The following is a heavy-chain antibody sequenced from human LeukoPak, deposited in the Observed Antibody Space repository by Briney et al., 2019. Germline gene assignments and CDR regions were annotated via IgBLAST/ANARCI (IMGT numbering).Heavy chain of an antibody. D-gene: IGHD4-17*01. J-gene: IGHJ6*03. CDR1: GGSISSSNW. V-gene: IGHV4-4*02. CDR2: IYHSGNT. CDR3: ARRVRYGDLRYYYYMDV. Sequence: PSGTLSLTCDVSGGSISSSNWWSWVRQPPGKGLEWIGEIYHSGNTNYNPSLKSRVTISVDKSKNHFSLKLSSVTAEDTAVYYCARRVRYGDLRYYYYMDVWGKGTTVTVSS.